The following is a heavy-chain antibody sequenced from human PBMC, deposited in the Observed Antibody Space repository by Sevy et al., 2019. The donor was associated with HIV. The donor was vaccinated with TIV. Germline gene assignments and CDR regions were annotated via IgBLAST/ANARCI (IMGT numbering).Heavy chain of an antibody. V-gene: IGHV1-69*13. CDR3: AKYDYGDYVGWFDP. CDR2: LIPSFGAA. J-gene: IGHJ5*02. Sequence: ASVKVSCKASGGTFSSYGISWVRQAPGQGLEWMGGLIPSFGAANYRRIFQGRVTITADESTSTAYMELSSLRSEDTAVYYCAKYDYGDYVGWFDPWGQGTLVTVSS. D-gene: IGHD4-17*01. CDR1: GGTFSSYG.